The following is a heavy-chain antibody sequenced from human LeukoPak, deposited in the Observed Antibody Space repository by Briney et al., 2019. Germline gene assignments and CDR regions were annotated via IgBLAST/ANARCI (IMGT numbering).Heavy chain of an antibody. CDR1: GVSFSGYY. D-gene: IGHD6-13*01. CDR2: IYYSGST. Sequence: PSETLSLTCAVYGVSFSGYYWSWIRQPPGKGLEWIGYIYYSGSTYYNPSLKSRVTISVDTSKNQFSLKLSSVTAADTAVYYCARGGEQQLEFDYWGQGTLVTVSS. CDR3: ARGGEQQLEFDY. V-gene: IGHV4-30-4*01. J-gene: IGHJ4*02.